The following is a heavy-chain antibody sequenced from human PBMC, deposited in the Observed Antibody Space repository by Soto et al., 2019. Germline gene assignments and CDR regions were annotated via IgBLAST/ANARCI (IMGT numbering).Heavy chain of an antibody. CDR2: IYSGGST. Sequence: EVQLVESGGGLIQPGGSLRLSCAASAFTVSNNYMSWVRQAPGKGLEWVSIIYSGGSTYYADSVRGRFTISRDNSKNTMYLEMNTVRADDTAVYYCARVRGGGPDAFDIWGQGTMVTVSS. V-gene: IGHV3-53*01. D-gene: IGHD3-16*01. CDR1: AFTVSNNY. J-gene: IGHJ3*02. CDR3: ARVRGGGPDAFDI.